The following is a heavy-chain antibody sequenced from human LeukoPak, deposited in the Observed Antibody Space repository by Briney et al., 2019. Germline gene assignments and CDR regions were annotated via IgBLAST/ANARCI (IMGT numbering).Heavy chain of an antibody. J-gene: IGHJ6*03. V-gene: IGHV1-18*01. Sequence: ASVKVSCKASGYTFTSYGISWVRQAPGQGLEWMGWISDYNGNTNYAQKLQGRVTMTTDTSTSTAYMELRSLRSDDTAVYYCARNGLTTGAKSYYYYMDVWGKGTTVTVSS. CDR3: ARNGLTTGAKSYYYYMDV. D-gene: IGHD4/OR15-4a*01. CDR1: GYTFTSYG. CDR2: ISDYNGNT.